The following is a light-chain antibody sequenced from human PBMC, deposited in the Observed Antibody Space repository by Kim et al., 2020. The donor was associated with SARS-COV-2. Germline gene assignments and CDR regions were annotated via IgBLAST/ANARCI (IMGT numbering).Light chain of an antibody. V-gene: IGLV2-14*03. CDR1: SSDVGGYNY. J-gene: IGLJ3*02. CDR3: SSYTTSSALV. CDR2: DVT. Sequence: QSALTQPASVSGSPGQSITISCTGTSSDVGGYNYVSWYQQHPGKAPKLIICDVTNRPSGVSNRFSGSKSGNTASLTISGLQAEDEADYYCSSYTTSSALVFGGGAQLTVL.